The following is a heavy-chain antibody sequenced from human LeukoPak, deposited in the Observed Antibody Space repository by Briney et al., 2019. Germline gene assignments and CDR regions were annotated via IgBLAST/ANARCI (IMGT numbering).Heavy chain of an antibody. CDR2: MSYEGSNK. D-gene: IGHD1-14*01. Sequence: GGSLRLSCAASGFSFSTYGMHWVRQAPGKGLEWVAFMSYEGSNKYYADSVKGRFTISRDNSKNMLYLQMNSLRAEDMAVYYCARDGPTSPAYYADYWGQGTLVTVSS. CDR3: ARDGPTSPAYYADY. V-gene: IGHV3-30*03. J-gene: IGHJ4*02. CDR1: GFSFSTYG.